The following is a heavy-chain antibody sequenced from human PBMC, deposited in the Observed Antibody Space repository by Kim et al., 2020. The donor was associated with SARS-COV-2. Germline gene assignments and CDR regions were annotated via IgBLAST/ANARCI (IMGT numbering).Heavy chain of an antibody. CDR3: AKGSQQLDFDY. Sequence: KYYPDAVKGRFTISRDNSKDTLYLQMNSLRAEDTAVYYCAKGSQQLDFDYWGQGTLVTVSS. V-gene: IGHV3-23*01. J-gene: IGHJ4*02. D-gene: IGHD6-13*01. CDR2: K.